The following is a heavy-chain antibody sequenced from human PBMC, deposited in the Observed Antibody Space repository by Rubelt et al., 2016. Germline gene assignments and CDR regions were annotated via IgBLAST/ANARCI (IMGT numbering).Heavy chain of an antibody. D-gene: IGHD4-17*01. V-gene: IGHV3-7*03. CDR2: IKQDGSEK. J-gene: IGHJ2*01. Sequence: EVQLVESGGGLVKPGGSLRLSCAASGFTFSSYWMSWVRQAPGKGLEWVANIKQDGSEKYYVDSVKGRCTSSRGNANNALVREKSSRRAEDTAMYYCAMRAAVTTGYYYDRWGRGTLVTVSS. CDR1: GFTFSSYW. CDR3: AMRAAVTTGYYYDR.